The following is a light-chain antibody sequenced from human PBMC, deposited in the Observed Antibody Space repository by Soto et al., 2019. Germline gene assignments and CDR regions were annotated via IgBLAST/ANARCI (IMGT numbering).Light chain of an antibody. V-gene: IGKV3-15*01. Sequence: ETVLTQSPAFLYLSPGERATLSCRASQSVGSKLAWYRHKPGQPPTVLIYDASFRAAGVPPRFSGSGSGTEFTLTISGLQSEDFAVYYCQQYNNWPPITFGGGTKVEI. CDR3: QQYNNWPPIT. CDR2: DAS. CDR1: QSVGSK. J-gene: IGKJ4*01.